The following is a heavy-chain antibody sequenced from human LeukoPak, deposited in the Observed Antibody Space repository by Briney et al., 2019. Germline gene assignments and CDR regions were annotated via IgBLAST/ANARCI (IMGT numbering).Heavy chain of an antibody. CDR1: GFNFNNYV. CDR2: LFVGGASA. Sequence: GGSLRLSCAASGFNFNNYVMSWVRQAPGKGLEWVSVLFVGGASALYADSVKGRFTISGDTSKNTLYLQMNGLRAEDTAVYFCAKECDYSPGHKFDLWGQGTLVTVSP. V-gene: IGHV3-23*01. D-gene: IGHD4-11*01. CDR3: AKECDYSPGHKFDL. J-gene: IGHJ4*02.